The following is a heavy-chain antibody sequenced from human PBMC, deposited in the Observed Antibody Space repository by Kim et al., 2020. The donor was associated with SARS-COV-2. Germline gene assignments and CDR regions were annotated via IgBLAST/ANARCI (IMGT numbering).Heavy chain of an antibody. CDR1: GFTFSDYY. V-gene: IGHV3-11*06. CDR2: ISSSSSYT. Sequence: GGSLRLSCAASGFTFSDYYMSWIRQAPGKGLEWVSYISSSSSYTNYADSVKGRFTISRDNAKNSLYLQMNSLRAEDTAVYYCARDQRYSSSWYSYQERWGQGTLVTVSS. D-gene: IGHD6-13*01. CDR3: ARDQRYSSSWYSYQER. J-gene: IGHJ4*02.